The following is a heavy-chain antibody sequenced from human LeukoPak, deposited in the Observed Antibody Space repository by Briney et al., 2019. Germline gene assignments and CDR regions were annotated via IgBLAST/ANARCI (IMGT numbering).Heavy chain of an antibody. Sequence: SVKVSCKASGGTFSSYAISWVRQAPGQGLEWMGGIIPIFGTANYAQKFQGGVTITADKSTSTAYMELSSLRSEDTAVYYCASGLGYCSSTSCYALGYWGQGTLVTVSS. V-gene: IGHV1-69*06. CDR1: GGTFSSYA. CDR3: ASGLGYCSSTSCYALGY. J-gene: IGHJ4*02. D-gene: IGHD2-2*01. CDR2: IIPIFGTA.